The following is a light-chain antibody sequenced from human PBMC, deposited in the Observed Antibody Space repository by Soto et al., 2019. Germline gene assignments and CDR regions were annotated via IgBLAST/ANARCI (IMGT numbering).Light chain of an antibody. J-gene: IGKJ1*01. CDR2: YAA. CDR3: QQHSKDTPGT. CDR1: QDISHF. Sequence: DIQMTQSPSSLSASVGDRVTLTCRASQDISHFLAWYQQRPGKVPKLLIYYAANLQLGVPSRFSGSGSGTEFTLTTSSLQPEDVGTYYCQQHSKDTPGTFGQGTKVDIK. V-gene: IGKV1-27*01.